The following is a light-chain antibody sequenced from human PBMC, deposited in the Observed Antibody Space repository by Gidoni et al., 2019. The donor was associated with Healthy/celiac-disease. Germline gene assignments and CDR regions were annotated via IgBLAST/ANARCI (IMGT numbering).Light chain of an antibody. J-gene: IGLJ1*01. CDR2: STN. CDR1: SGSVSTSYY. Sequence: QTVVTQEPSFSVSPGGTVTLTCGLSSGSVSTSYYPSWYQQTPGQAPRTLIYSTNTRSSGVPDRFSGSILGNKAALTITGAQADDESDYYCVLYMGSGIRFGTGTKVTVL. CDR3: VLYMGSGIR. V-gene: IGLV8-61*01.